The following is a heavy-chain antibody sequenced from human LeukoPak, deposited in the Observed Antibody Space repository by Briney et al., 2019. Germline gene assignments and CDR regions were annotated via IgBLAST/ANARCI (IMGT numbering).Heavy chain of an antibody. J-gene: IGHJ4*02. D-gene: IGHD2-2*01. CDR1: GYTFSNFD. CDR2: MNPESGNT. CDR3: TRAIRHQLLSDY. Sequence: ASVKVSCKASGYTFSNFDINWVRQATGQGPEWMGWMNPESGNTGYAQKFQGRVTMTRDSSKSTAYMELISLRFEDKAIYYCTRAIRHQLLSDYWGQGTLVTVSS. V-gene: IGHV1-8*01.